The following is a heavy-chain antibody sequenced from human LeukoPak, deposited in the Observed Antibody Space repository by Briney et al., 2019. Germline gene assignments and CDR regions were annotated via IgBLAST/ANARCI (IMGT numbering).Heavy chain of an antibody. D-gene: IGHD2-2*01. CDR1: GFTFSDYY. CDR3: ARPYQLPKSHWFDP. CDR2: ISSSGSTI. V-gene: IGHV3-11*01. Sequence: GGSLRFSCAASGFTFSDYYMSWIRQAPGKGLEWVSYISSSGSTIYYADSVKGRFTISRDNAKNSLYLQMNSLRAEDTAVYYCARPYQLPKSHWFDPWGQGTLVTVSS. J-gene: IGHJ5*02.